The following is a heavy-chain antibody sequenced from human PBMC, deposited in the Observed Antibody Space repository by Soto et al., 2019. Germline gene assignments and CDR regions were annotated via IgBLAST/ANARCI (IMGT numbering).Heavy chain of an antibody. D-gene: IGHD4-17*01. CDR3: ARSPSMTTVSLDY. V-gene: IGHV3-21*01. J-gene: IGHJ4*02. CDR2: ISSSSSYI. CDR1: GSPFSSNS. Sequence: EVQLVESGGGLVKPGGPLRLSCAASGSPFSSNSMTWVRRAPGKGLEWVSSISSSSSYIYYADSVKGRFTISRDNAKNSLYLQMNSLRAEDTAVYYCARSPSMTTVSLDYWGQGTLVTVSS.